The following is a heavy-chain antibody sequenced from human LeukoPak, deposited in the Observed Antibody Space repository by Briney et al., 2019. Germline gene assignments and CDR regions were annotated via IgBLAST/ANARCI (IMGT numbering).Heavy chain of an antibody. CDR3: ARSISGYYYMDV. CDR2: ILPIFGTA. Sequence: SVKVSCKASGGTFSSYAIMWVPRAPGQGLMWMGGILPIFGTANYAQKFQGRVTMTTDDSTRTAYMELRSLRSEDTAVYYCARSISGYYYMDVWGKGTTVTVSS. J-gene: IGHJ6*03. V-gene: IGHV1-69*05. CDR1: GGTFSSYA. D-gene: IGHD2/OR15-2a*01.